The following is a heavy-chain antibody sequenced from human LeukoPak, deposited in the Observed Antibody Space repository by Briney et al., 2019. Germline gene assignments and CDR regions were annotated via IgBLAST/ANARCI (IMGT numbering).Heavy chain of an antibody. Sequence: XASXXTXXXXGISWVRQAPGQGSEWMGWISAYNGNTNYAQKLQGRVTITTDTSTSTAYMELRSLRSDDTAVYYCARRRSFDFDYWGQGTLVTVSS. CDR3: ARRRSFDFDY. CDR1: XXTXXXXG. D-gene: IGHD1-26*01. J-gene: IGHJ4*02. CDR2: ISAYNGNT. V-gene: IGHV1-18*01.